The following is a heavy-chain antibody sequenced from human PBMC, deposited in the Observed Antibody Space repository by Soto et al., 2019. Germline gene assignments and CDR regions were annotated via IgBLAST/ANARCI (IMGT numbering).Heavy chain of an antibody. Sequence: PSETLSLTCTVSGGSISSYYWSWIRQPPGKGLEWIGYIYYSGSTNYNPPLKSRVTISVDTSKNQFSLKLSSVTAADTAVYYCARHDYGDYGVDYWGQGTLVTVSS. CDR2: IYYSGST. CDR1: GGSISSYY. D-gene: IGHD4-17*01. J-gene: IGHJ4*02. CDR3: ARHDYGDYGVDY. V-gene: IGHV4-59*01.